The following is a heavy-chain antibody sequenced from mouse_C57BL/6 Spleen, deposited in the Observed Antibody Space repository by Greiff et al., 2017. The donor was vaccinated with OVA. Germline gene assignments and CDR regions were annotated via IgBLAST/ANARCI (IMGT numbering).Heavy chain of an antibody. J-gene: IGHJ4*01. Sequence: VQLQQSGPELVKPGASVKISCTASGYSFTDYNMNWVKQSNGKSLEWIGVINPNYGTTSYNQKFKGKATLTVDQSYGTAYMQLKSLTSEDSADYYVARTREGLWDAMDYRGQGTSVTVPS. D-gene: IGHD6-2*01. CDR3: ARTREGLWDAMDY. CDR1: GYSFTDYN. V-gene: IGHV1-39*01. CDR2: INPNYGTT.